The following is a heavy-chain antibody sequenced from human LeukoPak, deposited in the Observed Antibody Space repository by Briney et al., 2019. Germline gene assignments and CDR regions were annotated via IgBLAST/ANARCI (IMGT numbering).Heavy chain of an antibody. Sequence: PSETLSLTCTVSGGSISSGTYYSGCIRQPPGKGLQWIGSVYYSGSTYYNPSLQSRVTISVDTSKNHFSLKLSSVTAADTAVYYCARGRIRFDPWGQGTLVTVSS. CDR3: ARGRIRFDP. CDR2: VYYSGST. J-gene: IGHJ5*02. CDR1: GGSISSGTYY. V-gene: IGHV4-39*07.